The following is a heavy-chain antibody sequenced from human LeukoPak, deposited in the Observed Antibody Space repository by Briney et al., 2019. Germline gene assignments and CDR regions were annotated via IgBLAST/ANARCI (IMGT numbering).Heavy chain of an antibody. V-gene: IGHV1-3*01. D-gene: IGHD1-26*01. CDR3: AKLVGAPSPNWFDP. CDR1: GYTFTSYA. CDR2: INAGNGNT. Sequence: ASVKVSCKASGYTFTSYAIHWVRQAPGQRLEGMGWINAGNGNTKYSQKFQGRVTITRDTSASTAYMELSSLRSEDTAVYYCAKLVGAPSPNWFDPWGQGTLVTVSS. J-gene: IGHJ5*02.